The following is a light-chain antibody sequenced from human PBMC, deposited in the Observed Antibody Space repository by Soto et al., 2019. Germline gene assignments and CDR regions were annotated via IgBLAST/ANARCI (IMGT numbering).Light chain of an antibody. J-gene: IGKJ2*01. CDR1: QSVGSS. CDR2: AAS. Sequence: DIQMTQSPSSLSASVGDRVTITCRASQSVGSSLNWYQQKPGKAPKLLIYAASTLQSGVPSRFSGGGSETGFTLTISSLQPEDFATYYCQQTYSSPPYTFGQGTKLEIK. V-gene: IGKV1-39*01. CDR3: QQTYSSPPYT.